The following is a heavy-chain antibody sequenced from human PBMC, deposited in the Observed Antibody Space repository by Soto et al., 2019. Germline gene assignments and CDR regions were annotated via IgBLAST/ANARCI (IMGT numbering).Heavy chain of an antibody. J-gene: IGHJ4*02. CDR2: ISAYNGNT. CDR3: ARVSYGYSYGYFFDY. V-gene: IGHV1-18*01. Sequence: EASVKVSCKASGYTFTSYGISWVRQAPGQGLEWMGWISAYNGNTNYAQKLQGRVTMTTDTSTSTAYMELRSLRSDDTAVYYCARVSYGYSYGYFFDYWGQGTLVPVTS. D-gene: IGHD5-18*01. CDR1: GYTFTSYG.